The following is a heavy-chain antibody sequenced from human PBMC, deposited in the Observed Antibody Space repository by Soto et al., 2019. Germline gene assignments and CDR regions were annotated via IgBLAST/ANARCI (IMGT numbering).Heavy chain of an antibody. CDR3: ARDGGECSRTSCYNEIPPAWFGP. CDR1: VFTFSAYA. CDR2: ISYDGSTK. J-gene: IGHJ5*02. D-gene: IGHD2-2*02. V-gene: IGHV3-30-3*01. Sequence: GGSLRLSCASSVFTFSAYAMHCVRHSPGKWLEWLAVISYDGSTKFYADTVKGRFTISRGNSKNTLYLQMNSLRAEDSGIYYCARDGGECSRTSCYNEIPPAWFGPWGQGALVTLSS.